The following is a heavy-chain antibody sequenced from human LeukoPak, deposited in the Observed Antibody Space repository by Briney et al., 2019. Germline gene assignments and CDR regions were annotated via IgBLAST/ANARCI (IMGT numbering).Heavy chain of an antibody. CDR2: IXPVGTST. D-gene: IGHD2-15*01. J-gene: IGHJ4*02. CDR3: ARDASPTTVRSY. CDR1: GXXFXXXW. V-gene: IGHV3-74*01. Sequence: GGSLRLSCVGXGXXFXXXWXXXXXXAXGXXLXXVARIXPVGTSTIYADSVKGRFTIPRDNVKNTLYLQMSSLRAEDTAVYYCARDASPTTVRSYWGQGTLVAVSP.